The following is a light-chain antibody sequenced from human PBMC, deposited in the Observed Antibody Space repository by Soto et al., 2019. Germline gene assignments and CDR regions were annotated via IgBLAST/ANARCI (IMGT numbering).Light chain of an antibody. J-gene: IGLJ1*01. CDR3: SSYTSSSTD. V-gene: IGLV2-14*01. CDR2: DVS. CDR1: SSDVGGYNY. Sequence: QSALTQPASVSGSPGQSITISCTGTSSDVGGYNYVSWYQQHPGKAPKLMIYDVSNRPSGVSNRYSGSKSGNTASLTISGLQAEDEGDYYCSSYTSSSTDFGTGTKVTVL.